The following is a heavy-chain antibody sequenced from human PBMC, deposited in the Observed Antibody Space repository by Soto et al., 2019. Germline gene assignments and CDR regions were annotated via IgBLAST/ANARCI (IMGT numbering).Heavy chain of an antibody. CDR3: TTVWPRYYYDSSGYYPDSY. CDR2: IKSKTDGGTT. D-gene: IGHD3-22*01. V-gene: IGHV3-15*07. Sequence: GGSLRLSCAASGFTFSNAWMNWVRQAPGKGLEWVGRIKSKTDGGTTDYAAPEKGRFTISRDDSKNTLYLQMNSLKTEDTAVYYCTTVWPRYYYDSSGYYPDSYWGQGTLVTVSS. J-gene: IGHJ4*02. CDR1: GFTFSNAW.